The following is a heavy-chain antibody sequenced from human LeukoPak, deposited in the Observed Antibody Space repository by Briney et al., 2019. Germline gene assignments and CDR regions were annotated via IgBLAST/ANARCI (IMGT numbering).Heavy chain of an antibody. V-gene: IGHV3-23*01. CDR3: AKDTVDDFWSGYYKDWFDP. J-gene: IGHJ5*02. Sequence: GGSLRLSCAASGFTFSSYSMSWVRQAPGKGLKWVSAISGSGGSTYYADSVKGRFTISRDNSKNTLYLQMNSLRAEDTAVYYCAKDTVDDFWSGYYKDWFDPWGQGTLVTVSS. CDR1: GFTFSSYS. CDR2: ISGSGGST. D-gene: IGHD3-3*01.